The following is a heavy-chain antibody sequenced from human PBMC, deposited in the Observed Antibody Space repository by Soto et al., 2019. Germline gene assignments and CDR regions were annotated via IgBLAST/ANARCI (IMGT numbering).Heavy chain of an antibody. CDR2: INAGNGNA. CDR1: GYTFTSYA. CDR3: ARDAKIDTAFDY. J-gene: IGHJ4*02. Sequence: ASVKVSCKASGYTFTSYAMHWVRQAPGQRLEWMGWINAGNGNAKYSQKFQGRVTITRDTSASTAYMELSSLRSEDTAVYYCARDAKIDTAFDYWGQGTLVTVSS. D-gene: IGHD5-18*01. V-gene: IGHV1-3*01.